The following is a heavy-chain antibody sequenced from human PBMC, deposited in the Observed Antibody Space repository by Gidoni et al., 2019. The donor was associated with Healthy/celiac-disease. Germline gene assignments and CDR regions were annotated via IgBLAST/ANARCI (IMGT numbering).Heavy chain of an antibody. CDR2: IYYRGST. CDR1: GGSISSSSYY. D-gene: IGHD6-13*01. V-gene: IGHV4-39*01. CDR3: ARHQRQLVLGWFDP. Sequence: QLQLQESGPGLGKPSETLSLTCTVSGGSISSSSYYWGWIRQPPGKGLEWIGSIYYRGSTYYHPSLKSRVTLSVGTSKNQFSLKLSSVTAADTAVYYCARHQRQLVLGWFDPWGQGTLVTVSS. J-gene: IGHJ5*02.